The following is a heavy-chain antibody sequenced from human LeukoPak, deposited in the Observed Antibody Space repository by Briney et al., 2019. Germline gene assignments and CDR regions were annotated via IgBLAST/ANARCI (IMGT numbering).Heavy chain of an antibody. Sequence: ASVKVSCKTFGYTFIDYPMYWLRQAPGQGLEWMGWNNPNTGGSKYAQKFQGRVTMSSDTSLSTAYMELSSLTSDDTAVYYCARPKGGTQDHWGQGTQVTISS. J-gene: IGHJ4*02. D-gene: IGHD2-15*01. CDR2: NNPNTGGS. V-gene: IGHV1-2*02. CDR3: ARPKGGTQDH. CDR1: GYTFIDYP.